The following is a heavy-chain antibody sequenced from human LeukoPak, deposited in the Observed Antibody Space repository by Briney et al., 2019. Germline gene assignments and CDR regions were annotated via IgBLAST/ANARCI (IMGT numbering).Heavy chain of an antibody. D-gene: IGHD6-13*01. CDR3: AMGAPSSSWYLRYYGMDV. V-gene: IGHV1-69*13. CDR1: GGTFSSYA. CDR2: IIPIFGTA. Sequence: ASVKVSFKASGGTFSSYAISWVRQAPGQGLEWMGGIIPIFGTANYAQKFQGRVTITADESTSTAYMELSSLRSEDTAVYYCAMGAPSSSWYLRYYGMDVWGQGTTVTVSS. J-gene: IGHJ6*02.